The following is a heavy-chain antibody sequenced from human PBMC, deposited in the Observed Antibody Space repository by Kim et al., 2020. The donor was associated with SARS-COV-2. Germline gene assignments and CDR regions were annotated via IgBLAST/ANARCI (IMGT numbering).Heavy chain of an antibody. D-gene: IGHD2-15*01. Sequence: NYAQELQGRVTMTTDTSTSTAYMELRSLRSDDTAVYYCARSMVVTPGMDVWGQGTTVTVSS. J-gene: IGHJ6*02. V-gene: IGHV1-18*01. CDR3: ARSMVVTPGMDV.